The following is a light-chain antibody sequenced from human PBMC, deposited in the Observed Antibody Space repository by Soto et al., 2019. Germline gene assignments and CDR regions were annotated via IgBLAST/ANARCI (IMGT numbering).Light chain of an antibody. Sequence: QAVVTQPASVSGAPGHRVTISCAGSSSNIGAGSDVHWYQHLPGTAPKLLIYANVNRPSGVPDRFSGSKSGTSASLAITGLQAEDEADYYCQYYDSSLSGLVFGGGTQLTVL. CDR1: SSNIGAGSD. CDR3: QYYDSSLSGLV. CDR2: ANV. V-gene: IGLV1-40*01. J-gene: IGLJ2*01.